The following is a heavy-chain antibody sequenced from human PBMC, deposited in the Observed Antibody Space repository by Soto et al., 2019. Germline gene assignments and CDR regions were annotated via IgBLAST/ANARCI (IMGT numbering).Heavy chain of an antibody. Sequence: EVRLLESGGGLVQPGGSLRLSCVVSGFTFPNHGVTWVRQVPGKGLEWVCGFSGGSGTTHYADRVRGRFTISRDDPRQTVYLQMNSLGADATAVYYCVRWNGFGEFWGQGTLVTVSS. CDR1: GFTFPNHG. J-gene: IGHJ4*02. D-gene: IGHD1-1*01. V-gene: IGHV3-23*01. CDR2: FSGGSGTT. CDR3: VRWNGFGEF.